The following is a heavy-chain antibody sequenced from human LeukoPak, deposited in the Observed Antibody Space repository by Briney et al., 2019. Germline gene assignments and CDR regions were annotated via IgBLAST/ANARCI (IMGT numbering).Heavy chain of an antibody. Sequence: GGSLRLSCAASGFTFSSYSMNWVRQAPGKGLAWVSYISSSSSTIYYADSVKGRFTISRDNAKNSLYLQMNSLRAEDTAVYYCARVYSNYALDYWGQGTLVTVSS. J-gene: IGHJ4*02. CDR2: ISSSSSTI. V-gene: IGHV3-48*04. CDR1: GFTFSSYS. CDR3: ARVYSNYALDY. D-gene: IGHD4-11*01.